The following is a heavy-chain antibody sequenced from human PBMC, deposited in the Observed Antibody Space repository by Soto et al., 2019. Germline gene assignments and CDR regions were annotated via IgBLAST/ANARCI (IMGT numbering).Heavy chain of an antibody. CDR1: GFTFSSYA. CDR3: ARGGLWSSSLYYYGMDV. CDR2: ISYDGSNK. V-gene: IGHV3-30-3*01. J-gene: IGHJ6*02. D-gene: IGHD6-6*01. Sequence: GGSLRLSCAASGFTFSSYAMHWVRQAPGKGLEWVAVISYDGSNKYYADSVKGRFTISRDNSKNTLYLQMNSLRAEDTAVYYCARGGLWSSSLYYYGMDVWGQGTTVTVS.